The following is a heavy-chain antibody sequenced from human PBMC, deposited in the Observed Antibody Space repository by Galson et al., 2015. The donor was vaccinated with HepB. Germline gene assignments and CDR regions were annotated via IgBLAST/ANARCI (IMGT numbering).Heavy chain of an antibody. CDR3: ARRYCSGGSCYSDWFDP. J-gene: IGHJ5*02. V-gene: IGHV5-10-1*01. CDR2: IDPSDSYT. CDR1: GYSFTSYW. D-gene: IGHD2-15*01. Sequence: QSGAEVKKPGESLRISCKGSGYSFTSYWISWVRQMPGKGLEWMGRIDPSDSYTNYSPSFQGHVTISADKSISTAYLQWSSLKASDTAMYYCARRYCSGGSCYSDWFDPWGQGTLVTVSS.